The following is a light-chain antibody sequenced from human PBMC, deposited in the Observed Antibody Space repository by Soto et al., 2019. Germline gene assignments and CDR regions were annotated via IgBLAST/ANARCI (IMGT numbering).Light chain of an antibody. J-gene: IGKJ1*01. V-gene: IGKV4-1*01. Sequence: DIVMTQSPDSLAVSLGERATINCKSSQSVLYSSTNKNYLAWYQQKPGQPPKLLIYWASTRESGVPDRFSGSGSWTDFTLTISSLQAEDVAVSYCLQYYSTPQTFGQGTKVEIK. CDR2: WAS. CDR1: QSVLYSSTNKNY. CDR3: LQYYSTPQT.